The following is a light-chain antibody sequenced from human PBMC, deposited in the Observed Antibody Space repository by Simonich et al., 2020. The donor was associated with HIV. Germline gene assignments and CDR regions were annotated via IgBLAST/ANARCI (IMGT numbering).Light chain of an antibody. Sequence: DIVMTQSPDSLAVSLGERATINCKSSQRVLYSSNNKNYLAWYQQKPGQPPNLLIYWASTREAGVPDRFSGSGSETDFTLTISSLQVEDVAVYYCQQYYSTPPTFGQGTKVEIK. CDR1: QRVLYSSNNKNY. CDR3: QQYYSTPPT. CDR2: WAS. V-gene: IGKV4-1*01. J-gene: IGKJ1*01.